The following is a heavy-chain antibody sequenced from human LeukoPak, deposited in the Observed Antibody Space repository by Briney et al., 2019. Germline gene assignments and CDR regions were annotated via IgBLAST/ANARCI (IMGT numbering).Heavy chain of an antibody. Sequence: GGSLRLSCAASGFTFSSYEMNWVRQAPGKGLEWVAFIRYDGSNKYYADSVKGRFTISRDNSKNTLYLQMNSLRAEDTAVYYCARESPSTLPRYYYYMDVWGKGTTVTISS. CDR2: IRYDGSNK. CDR3: ARESPSTLPRYYYYMDV. J-gene: IGHJ6*03. CDR1: GFTFSSYE. V-gene: IGHV3-30*02.